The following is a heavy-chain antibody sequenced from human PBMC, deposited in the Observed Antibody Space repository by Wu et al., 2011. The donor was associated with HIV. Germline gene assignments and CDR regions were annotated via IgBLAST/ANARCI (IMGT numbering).Heavy chain of an antibody. CDR2: INPNTGDT. D-gene: IGHD6-6*01. Sequence: QLVQSGAEVKKPGASVKVSCKASGYTFSDYYIHWVRQAPGQGLEWMGRINPNTGDTKYLQKFQGRVTMTRDTSINTSYMELSNLRSEDTAVYYCARGPFSSSSRGSYKKVDYYYMDVWGEGTAVIVSS. CDR3: ARGPFSSSSRGSYKKVDYYYMDV. V-gene: IGHV1-2*06. CDR1: GYTFSDYY. J-gene: IGHJ6*03.